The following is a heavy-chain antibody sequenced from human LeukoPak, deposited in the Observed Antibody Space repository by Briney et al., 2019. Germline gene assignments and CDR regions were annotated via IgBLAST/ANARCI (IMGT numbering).Heavy chain of an antibody. D-gene: IGHD3-16*01. J-gene: IGHJ6*02. Sequence: GGSLRLSCAASGFTLSSYWMNWARQAPEKGLEWVASINHNGNVNYYVDSVKGRFTISRDNAKNSLYLQMSNLRAEDTAVYFCARGGGLDVWGQGATVTVSS. CDR2: INHNGNVN. CDR3: ARGGGLDV. V-gene: IGHV3-7*03. CDR1: GFTLSSYW.